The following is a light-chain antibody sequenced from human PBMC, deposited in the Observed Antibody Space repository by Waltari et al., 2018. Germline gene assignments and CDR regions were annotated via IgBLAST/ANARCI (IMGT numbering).Light chain of an antibody. V-gene: IGLV4-69*01. Sequence: QLELTQSPSASASLRSSVKLTCTLSSWHITNVVAWHQQQPQKGPRYLMKVNSDGSHSRGDEIPDRFSGSSSGAERYLTISSLQSEDEADYYCQTGGHGTWVFGGGTKLTVL. CDR3: QTGGHGTWV. CDR2: VNSDGSH. J-gene: IGLJ3*02. CDR1: SWHITNV.